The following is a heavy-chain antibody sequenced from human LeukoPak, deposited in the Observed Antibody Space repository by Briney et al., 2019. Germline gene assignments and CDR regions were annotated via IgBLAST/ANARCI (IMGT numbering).Heavy chain of an antibody. CDR3: ARAVLYIVGATYDAFDI. D-gene: IGHD1-26*01. CDR2: ISAYNGNT. CDR1: GYTFTSYG. V-gene: IGHV1-18*01. J-gene: IGHJ3*02. Sequence: ASVKVSCKASGYTFTSYGISWVRQAPGQGLEWMGWISAYNGNTNYAQKFQGRVTITTDESTSTAYMELSSLRSEDTAVYYCARAVLYIVGATYDAFDIWGQGTMVTVSS.